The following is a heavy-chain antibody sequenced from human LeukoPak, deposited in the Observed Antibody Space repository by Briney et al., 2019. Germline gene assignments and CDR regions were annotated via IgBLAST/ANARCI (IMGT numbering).Heavy chain of an antibody. CDR1: GFTFSSYG. V-gene: IGHV3-33*01. Sequence: PGGSLRLSCAASGFTFSSYGMHWVRQAPGKGLEWVAVIWYDGSNKYYADSVKGRFTISRDNSKNTLYLQMNSLRAEDTAVYYCARDRAVLHAFDIWGQGTMVTVSS. D-gene: IGHD2/OR15-2a*01. CDR2: IWYDGSNK. J-gene: IGHJ3*02. CDR3: ARDRAVLHAFDI.